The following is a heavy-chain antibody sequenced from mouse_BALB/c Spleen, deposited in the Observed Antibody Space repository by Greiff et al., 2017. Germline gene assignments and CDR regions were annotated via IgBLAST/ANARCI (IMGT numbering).Heavy chain of an antibody. J-gene: IGHJ4*01. CDR3: ARDTMITMNYYYAMGY. CDR1: GFTFSSYA. D-gene: IGHD2-4*01. Sequence: EVKVVESGGGLVKPGGSLKLSCAASGFTFSSYAMSWVRQTPEKRLEWVASISSGGSTYYPDSVKGRFTISRDNARNILYLQMSSLRSEDTAMYYCARDTMITMNYYYAMGYWGRGTSVTVSS. CDR2: ISSGGST. V-gene: IGHV5-6-5*01.